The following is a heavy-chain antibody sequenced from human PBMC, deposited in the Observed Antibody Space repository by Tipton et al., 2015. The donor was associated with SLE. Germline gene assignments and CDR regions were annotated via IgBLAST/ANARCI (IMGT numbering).Heavy chain of an antibody. D-gene: IGHD3-9*01. CDR2: IYYSGST. CDR3: ARDMHDILTGYSRYWYFDL. CDR1: GGSISSYY. V-gene: IGHV4-59*01. J-gene: IGHJ2*01. Sequence: TLSLTCTVSGGSISSYYWSWIRQPPGKGLGWIGYIYYSGSTNYNPSLKSRVTISVDTSKNQFSLKLSSVTAADTAVYYCARDMHDILTGYSRYWYFDLWGRGTLVTVSS.